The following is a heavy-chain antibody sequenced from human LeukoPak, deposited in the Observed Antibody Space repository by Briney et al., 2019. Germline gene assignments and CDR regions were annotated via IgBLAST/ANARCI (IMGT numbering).Heavy chain of an antibody. V-gene: IGHV3-48*03. CDR2: ISSSGSSK. D-gene: IGHD2-2*01. Sequence: GGSLRLSCAASGFTFSGYEMNWVRQAPGKGLEWVSYISSSGSSKYYADSVKGRFTISRDNAENSLYLHMNSLRAEDTAVYYCARDEVNCSRTSCYSRVDYWGQGTLVTVSS. CDR1: GFTFSGYE. CDR3: ARDEVNCSRTSCYSRVDY. J-gene: IGHJ4*02.